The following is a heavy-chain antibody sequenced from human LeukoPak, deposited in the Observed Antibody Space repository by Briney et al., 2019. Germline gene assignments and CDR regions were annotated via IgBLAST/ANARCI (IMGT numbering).Heavy chain of an antibody. CDR2: ISGSGGST. CDR3: AKDARSGWYLPTGY. CDR1: GFTFSSYG. D-gene: IGHD6-19*01. J-gene: IGHJ4*02. Sequence: PGGTLRLSCAASGFTFSSYGMSWVRQAPGKGLEWVSAISGSGGSTYYADSVKGRFTISRDNSKNTLYLQMNSLRAEDTAVYYCAKDARSGWYLPTGYWGQGTLVTVSS. V-gene: IGHV3-23*01.